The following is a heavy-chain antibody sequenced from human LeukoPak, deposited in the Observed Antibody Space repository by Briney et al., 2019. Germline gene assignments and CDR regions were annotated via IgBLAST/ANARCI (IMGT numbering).Heavy chain of an antibody. D-gene: IGHD7-27*01. CDR1: GGSISSYY. CDR3: ARDARGDWGSLFLS. J-gene: IGHJ5*02. CDR2: IHDSGST. Sequence: SETLSLTCTMSGGSISSYYWSWIRQPPGKGLEWIGYIHDSGSTNYNPSLKSRVTISVDTSKNQLSLKLSSVTAADTAVYYCARDARGDWGSLFLSWGQGTLVTVSS. V-gene: IGHV4-59*01.